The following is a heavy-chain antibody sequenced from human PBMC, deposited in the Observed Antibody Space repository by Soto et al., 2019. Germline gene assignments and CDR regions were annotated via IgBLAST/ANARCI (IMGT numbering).Heavy chain of an antibody. Sequence: QVQLVESGGGVVQPGRSLRLSCAASGFTFSSYARHWVRQAPGKGLEWVAVISYDGSNKYYADSVKGRFTISRDNSKNTLYLQMNSLRAEDTAVYYCARERSCDTSCSDYYGMDVWGQGTTVTVSS. CDR1: GFTFSSYA. D-gene: IGHD2-2*01. CDR2: ISYDGSNK. J-gene: IGHJ6*02. CDR3: ARERSCDTSCSDYYGMDV. V-gene: IGHV3-30-3*01.